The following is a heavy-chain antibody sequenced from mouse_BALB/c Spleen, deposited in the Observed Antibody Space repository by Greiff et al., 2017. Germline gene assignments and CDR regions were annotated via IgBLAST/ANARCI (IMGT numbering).Heavy chain of an antibody. J-gene: IGHJ2*01. V-gene: IGHV5-17*02. D-gene: IGHD2-3*01. CDR2: ISSGSSTI. Sequence: DVKLVESGGGLVQPGGSRKLSCAASGFTFSSFGMHWVRQAPEKGLEWVAYISSGSSTIYYADTVKGRFTISRDNPKNTLFLQMTSLRSEDTAMYYCARDDGYPYWGQGTTLTVSS. CDR3: ARDDGYPY. CDR1: GFTFSSFG.